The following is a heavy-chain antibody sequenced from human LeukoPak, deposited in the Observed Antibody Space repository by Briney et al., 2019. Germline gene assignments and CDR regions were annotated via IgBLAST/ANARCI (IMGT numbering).Heavy chain of an antibody. CDR3: ARDLSGENWFDP. J-gene: IGHJ5*02. CDR2: IYYRGST. D-gene: IGHD3-3*01. Sequence: PSETLALTCTVSGGSISSYYWSWIRQPPGKGLEWIGYIYYRGSTNYNPSLKSRVTISVDTSKNQFSLKLSSVTAADTAVYYCARDLSGENWFDPWGQGTLVTVSS. CDR1: GGSISSYY. V-gene: IGHV4-59*01.